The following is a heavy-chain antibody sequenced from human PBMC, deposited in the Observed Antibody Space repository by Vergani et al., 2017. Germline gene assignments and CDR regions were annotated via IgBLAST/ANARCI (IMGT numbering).Heavy chain of an antibody. CDR1: GGSISSSSYY. J-gene: IGHJ3*02. V-gene: IGHV4-39*07. CDR2: IYYSGST. D-gene: IGHD6-19*01. Sequence: QLQLQESGPGLVKPSETLSLTCTVSGGSISSSSYYWGWIRQPPGKGLEWIGSIYYSGSTYYNPSLKSRVTISVDTSKNQFSLMLSSVTAADTAVYYCATLSIAVAGDAFDIWGQGTMVTVSS. CDR3: ATLSIAVAGDAFDI.